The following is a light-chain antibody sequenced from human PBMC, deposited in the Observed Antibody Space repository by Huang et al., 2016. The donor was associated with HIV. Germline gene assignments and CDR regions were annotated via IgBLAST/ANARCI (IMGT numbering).Light chain of an antibody. CDR3: QQYDNWPPGLT. CDR2: DTS. Sequence: EIVMTQSPATLSVSPGGGATLSCRASQNVRSNLAWYQQNPGKDPRLLIYDTSTRASCVPARFSGSGSGTEFTLTISGLQSEDFAVYYCQQYDNWPPGLTFGGGTKVEI. V-gene: IGKV3D-15*01. CDR1: QNVRSN. J-gene: IGKJ4*01.